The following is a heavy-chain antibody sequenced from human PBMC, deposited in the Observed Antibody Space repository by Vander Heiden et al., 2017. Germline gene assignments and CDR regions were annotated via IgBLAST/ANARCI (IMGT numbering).Heavy chain of an antibody. V-gene: IGHV4-39*01. CDR1: GGSITSSSYY. Sequence: QLQLQESGPGLVKPSETLSLTCTVSGGSITSSSYYWGWTRQPPGKGLEWIGSIYYSGSTYYNPSLKSRVTISVDTSKNQFSLKLSSVTAADTAVYYCARTQRTTYYYDSSGPAAFDIWCQGTMVTVSS. CDR2: IYYSGST. CDR3: ARTQRTTYYYDSSGPAAFDI. D-gene: IGHD3-22*01. J-gene: IGHJ3*02.